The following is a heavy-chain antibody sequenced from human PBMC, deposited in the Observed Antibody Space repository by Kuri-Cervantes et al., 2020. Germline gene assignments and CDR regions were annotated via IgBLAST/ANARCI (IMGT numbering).Heavy chain of an antibody. D-gene: IGHD3-10*01. CDR1: GGSISSGSYY. J-gene: IGHJ5*02. CDR2: IYTGGTT. Sequence: SETLSLTCTVSGGSISSGSYYWNWTRQPAGKGLEWIGRIYTGGTTNYNPSLKSRVTISVDTSKNQFSLKLTSVTAADTAMYYCARDTWVVRGRWFDPWGQGTLVTVSS. CDR3: ARDTWVVRGRWFDP. V-gene: IGHV4-61*02.